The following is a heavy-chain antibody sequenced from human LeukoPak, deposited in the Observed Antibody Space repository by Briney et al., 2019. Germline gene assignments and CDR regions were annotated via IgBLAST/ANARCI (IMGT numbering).Heavy chain of an antibody. CDR2: INTDKGHT. Sequence: ASVKVSCTASGYTLTNYNISWVRQAPGQGLQWMGWINTDKGHTNFVPKFQGRVTVTTDTSTNTAYMELRRLRSDDTAVYYCAREFGHCSGDNCFYFFDSWGQGSLVTVSS. CDR1: GYTLTNYN. D-gene: IGHD2-15*01. V-gene: IGHV1-18*01. J-gene: IGHJ4*02. CDR3: AREFGHCSGDNCFYFFDS.